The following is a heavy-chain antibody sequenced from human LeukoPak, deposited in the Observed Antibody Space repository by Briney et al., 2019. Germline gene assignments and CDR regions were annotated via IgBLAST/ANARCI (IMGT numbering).Heavy chain of an antibody. CDR1: GYTFTSYT. D-gene: IGHD3-10*01. Sequence: ASVKVSCKASGYTFTSYTIHWVRQDPGQRLEWMGWINAGNGNRKYSQEFQGRVTITADESTSTAHMELSSLRSEDTAVYYCARDSQKGSGSAYWGQGTLVTVSS. CDR2: INAGNGNR. CDR3: ARDSQKGSGSAY. J-gene: IGHJ4*02. V-gene: IGHV1-3*03.